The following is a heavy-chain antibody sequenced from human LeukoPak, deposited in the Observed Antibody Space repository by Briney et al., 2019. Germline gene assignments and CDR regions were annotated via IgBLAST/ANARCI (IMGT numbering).Heavy chain of an antibody. V-gene: IGHV4-34*01. CDR3: ARRKRSVCSSTSCLLNLFDP. D-gene: IGHD2-2*01. CDR2: INHRGST. CDR1: GGSFSGYY. J-gene: IGHJ5*02. Sequence: SESLSLTCSVHGGSFSGYYCGWIRQPPGKGLEWIGEINHRGSTNYNPSLKSRLTISVDTSKHQFSLKLSSVTAADTAVYYCARRKRSVCSSTSCLLNLFDPWGQGTLVTVSS.